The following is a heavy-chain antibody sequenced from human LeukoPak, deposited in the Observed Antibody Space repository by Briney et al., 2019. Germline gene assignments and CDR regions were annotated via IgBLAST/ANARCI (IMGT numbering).Heavy chain of an antibody. V-gene: IGHV3-21*01. CDR2: ISSSSSYI. Sequence: IPGGSLRLSCAASGFTFSSYSMNWVRQAPGKGLEWVSSISSSSSYIYYADSVKGRFTISRDNAKNSLYLQMNSLRAEDTAVYYCAKGENWGPGRAHFDYWGQGTLVTVSS. J-gene: IGHJ4*02. CDR1: GFTFSSYS. CDR3: AKGENWGPGRAHFDY. D-gene: IGHD7-27*01.